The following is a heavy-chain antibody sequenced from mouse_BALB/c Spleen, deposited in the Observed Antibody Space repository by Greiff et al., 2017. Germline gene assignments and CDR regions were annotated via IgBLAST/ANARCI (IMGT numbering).Heavy chain of an antibody. CDR3: ARFTTVVVDY. CDR2: ISSGGGST. D-gene: IGHD1-1*01. CDR1: GFAFSSYD. J-gene: IGHJ2*01. Sequence: EVKLVESGGGLVKPGGSLKLSCAASGFAFSSYDMSWVRQTPEKRLEWVAYISSGGGSTYYPDSVKGRFTISRDNARNILYLQMSSLRSEDTAMYYCARFTTVVVDYWGQGTTLTVSS. V-gene: IGHV5-12-1*01.